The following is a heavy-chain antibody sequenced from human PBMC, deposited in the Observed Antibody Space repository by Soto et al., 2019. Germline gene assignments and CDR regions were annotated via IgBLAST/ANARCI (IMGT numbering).Heavy chain of an antibody. CDR1: GFSITTSGMY. D-gene: IGHD2-2*01. V-gene: IGHV2-70*01. Sequence: WGSTLVNPTQTLTLTCTFSGFSITTSGMYVSGIRHPPGKALEWLAFINWNDDKYYNTSLKTRLRISKDASKSQVVMTMTNVAPVQTATYYCARRAMRIHAAFDIWGQGTMVTV. J-gene: IGHJ3*02. CDR2: INWNDDK. CDR3: ARRAMRIHAAFDI.